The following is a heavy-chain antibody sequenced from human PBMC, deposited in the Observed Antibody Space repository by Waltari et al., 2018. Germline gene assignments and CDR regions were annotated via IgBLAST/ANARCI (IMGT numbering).Heavy chain of an antibody. CDR2: INHNGNI. D-gene: IGHD2-15*01. CDR3: VRLEDCTGPGGNCYSADSFAMDV. CDR1: GVPFRGYS. J-gene: IGHJ6*02. V-gene: IGHV4-34*02. Sequence: QVQLPQWGAGQLQPSETLSLPCAVDGVPFRGYSRGWIRTPPGKGLEWIGGINHNGNIKRNPSLRSRLTMLIDTSKSQFALKLNSVTAVDTGVYYCVRLEDCTGPGGNCYSADSFAMDVWGQGTMVTVSS.